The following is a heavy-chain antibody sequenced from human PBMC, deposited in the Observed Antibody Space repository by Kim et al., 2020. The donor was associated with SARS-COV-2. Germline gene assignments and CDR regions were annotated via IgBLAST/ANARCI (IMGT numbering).Heavy chain of an antibody. J-gene: IGHJ6*02. CDR2: IYYSGST. Sequence: SETLSLTCTVSGGSISSGGYYWSWIRQHPGKGLEWIGYIYYSGSTYYNPSLKSRVTISVDTSKNQFSLKLSSVTAADTAVYYCARERDFEHGMDVWGQGTTVTVSS. CDR3: ARERDFEHGMDV. CDR1: GGSISSGGYY. V-gene: IGHV4-31*03.